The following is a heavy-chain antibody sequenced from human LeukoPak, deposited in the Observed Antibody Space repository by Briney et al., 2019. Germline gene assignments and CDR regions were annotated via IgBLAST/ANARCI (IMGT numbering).Heavy chain of an antibody. CDR3: ARGAPYDFWSGYYDYYMDV. D-gene: IGHD3-3*01. CDR2: MNPNSGNT. CDR1: GYTFTSYD. Sequence: ASVKVSCKASGYTFTSYDINWVPQATGQGLEWMGWMNPNSGNTGYAQKFQGRVTMTRNTSISTAYMELSSLRSEDTAVYYCARGAPYDFWSGYYDYYMDVWGKGTPVTVSS. J-gene: IGHJ6*03. V-gene: IGHV1-8*01.